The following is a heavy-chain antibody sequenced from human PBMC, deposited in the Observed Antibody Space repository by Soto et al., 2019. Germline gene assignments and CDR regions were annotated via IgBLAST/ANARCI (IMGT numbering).Heavy chain of an antibody. J-gene: IGHJ6*02. V-gene: IGHV3-33*01. Sequence: GSLRLSCAASGFTFSSYGMHWVRQAPGKGLEWVAVIRYDGSNKYYADSVKGRFTISRDNSKNTLYLQMNSLRAEDTAVYYCARDRDSSSWYYYGMDVWGQGTTVTVSS. CDR2: IRYDGSNK. CDR1: GFTFSSYG. CDR3: ARDRDSSSWYYYGMDV. D-gene: IGHD6-13*01.